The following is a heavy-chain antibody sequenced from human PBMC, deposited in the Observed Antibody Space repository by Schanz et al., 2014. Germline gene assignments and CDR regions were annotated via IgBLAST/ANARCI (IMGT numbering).Heavy chain of an antibody. Sequence: QVQMVESGGGVVQPGRSLRLSCVASGFAFSVYGLHWVRQAPGKGPEWVAVIWSDGSTKYYADSVKGRFTISRDNSKNPLYLQMNNLRTDDTAVYFRARAPCNHWYGKGLGHWGQGTQVTVSS. J-gene: IGHJ4*02. CDR2: IWSDGSTK. D-gene: IGHD6-13*01. CDR3: ARAPCNHWYGKGLGH. CDR1: GFAFSVYG. V-gene: IGHV3-33*01.